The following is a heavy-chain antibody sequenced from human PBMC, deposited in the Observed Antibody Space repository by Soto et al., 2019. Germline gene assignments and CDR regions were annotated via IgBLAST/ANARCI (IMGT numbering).Heavy chain of an antibody. CDR2: IYYSGST. CDR3: ARGLRFLQWFDP. D-gene: IGHD3-3*01. CDR1: GGSISSYY. V-gene: IGHV4-59*01. Sequence: RSLTCTVSGGSISSYYWSWIRQPPGKGLEWIGYIYYSGSTNYNPSLKSRVTISVDTSKNQFSLKLSSVTAADTAVYYCARGLRFLQWFDPWGQGTLVTFSS. J-gene: IGHJ5*02.